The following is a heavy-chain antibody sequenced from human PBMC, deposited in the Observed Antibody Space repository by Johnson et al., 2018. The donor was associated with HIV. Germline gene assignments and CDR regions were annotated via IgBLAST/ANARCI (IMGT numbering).Heavy chain of an antibody. CDR1: GFTFSSYA. D-gene: IGHD2-15*01. V-gene: IGHV3-23*04. CDR2: ISGSGGST. CDR3: AKLIIVVVPSQTSPGRTFDI. Sequence: EVQLVESGGGLVQPGGSLRLSCAASGFTFSSYAMSWVRQAPGKGLEWVSAISGSGGSTYYADSVKGRFTISRDNSKNTLYLQMNSLRAEDTAVYYCAKLIIVVVPSQTSPGRTFDIWGQGTMVTVSS. J-gene: IGHJ3*02.